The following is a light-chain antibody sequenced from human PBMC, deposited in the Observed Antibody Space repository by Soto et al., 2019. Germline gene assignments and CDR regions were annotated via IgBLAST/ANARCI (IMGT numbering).Light chain of an antibody. V-gene: IGKV1-5*01. CDR1: QTIRRW. Sequence: DIVMTQSPDSLAVSLGERATINCRASQTIRRWLAWYQQRPGKAPKVLIYDASTLESGVPARFSGSGSETEFTLTISSLQPEDSATYYCQHYNSDPWTFGQGTKVEIK. J-gene: IGKJ1*01. CDR3: QHYNSDPWT. CDR2: DAS.